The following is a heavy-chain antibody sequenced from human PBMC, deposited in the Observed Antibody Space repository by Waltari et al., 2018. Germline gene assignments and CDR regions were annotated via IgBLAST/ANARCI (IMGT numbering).Heavy chain of an antibody. V-gene: IGHV4-38-2*01. CDR2: IYHSGST. Sequence: QVQLQESGPGLVKPSETLSLTCAVSGYSISSGYYWGWIRQPPGKGLEWIGSIYHSGSTYYNPSLKSRVTISVDTSKNQFSLKLSSVTAADTAGYYCATSIAVAGQGDYWGQGTLVTVSS. J-gene: IGHJ4*02. CDR3: ATSIAVAGQGDY. D-gene: IGHD6-19*01. CDR1: GYSISSGYY.